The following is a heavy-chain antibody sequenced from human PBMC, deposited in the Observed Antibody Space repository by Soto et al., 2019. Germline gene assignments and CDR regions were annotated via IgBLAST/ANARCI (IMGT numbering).Heavy chain of an antibody. J-gene: IGHJ6*02. V-gene: IGHV5-10-1*01. CDR3: ARLDSSEGGMAV. CDR2: IDPSDSYT. CDR1: GYSFTIYW. D-gene: IGHD6-19*01. Sequence: GESLKISCKGSGYSFTIYWISWMRQMPGKGLEWMCRIDPSDSYTNYSPSFQGHVTISADKSISTAYLQWSSLKASDTAMYYCARLDSSEGGMAVWGQGTTVTVSS.